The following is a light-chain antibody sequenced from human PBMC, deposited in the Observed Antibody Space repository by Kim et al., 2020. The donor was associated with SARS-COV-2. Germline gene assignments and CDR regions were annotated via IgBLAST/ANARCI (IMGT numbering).Light chain of an antibody. CDR2: RNS. J-gene: IGLJ3*02. V-gene: IGLV1-47*01. CDR1: SSNIGLKY. Sequence: GQRFTFSCSGGSSNIGLKYVYWYQQLPGPPPKLFIYRNSQRSSGVPDRVSASKSGTSASLAISGLQSEDEADYYCATWDDSLSGPVFGGGTQLTVL. CDR3: ATWDDSLSGPV.